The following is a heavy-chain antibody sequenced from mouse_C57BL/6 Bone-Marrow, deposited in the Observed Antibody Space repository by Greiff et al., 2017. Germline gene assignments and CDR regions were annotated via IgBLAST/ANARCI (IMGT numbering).Heavy chain of an antibody. CDR2: ISSGGSYT. J-gene: IGHJ1*03. CDR3: ARPIPRGV. Sequence: EVKVVESGGDLVKPGGSLKLSCAASGFTFSSYGMYWVRQTPDKRLEWIGTISSGGSYTYYHDSVKGRFTISRDNAKNTLDLQLSSLTSEDTAMLYCARPIPRGVWGTGTTVTVSS. CDR1: GFTFSSYG. V-gene: IGHV5-6*01.